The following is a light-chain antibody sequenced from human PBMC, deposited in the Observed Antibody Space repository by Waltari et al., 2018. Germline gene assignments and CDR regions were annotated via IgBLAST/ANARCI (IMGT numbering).Light chain of an antibody. V-gene: IGLV3-10*01. J-gene: IGLJ3*02. CDR1: LLPKKY. CDR3: CSTDNSGDYWV. CDR2: DDT. Sequence: SYELTQPPSVSVSPRPTARLTCSGDLLPKKYAYWYRRESGQVTVLVMSDDTKRPSGIPERFSGCRSGTVATLIISGAQAEDEGDYYCCSTDNSGDYWVFGGGTKLTVL.